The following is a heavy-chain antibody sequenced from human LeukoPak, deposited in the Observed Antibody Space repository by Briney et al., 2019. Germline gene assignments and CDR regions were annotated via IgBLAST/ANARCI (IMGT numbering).Heavy chain of an antibody. CDR1: GGSISSSSYY. D-gene: IGHD6-19*01. CDR3: ARVSHSSGWYDTFDY. CDR2: IYYSGST. V-gene: IGHV4-39*07. Sequence: SETLSLTCTVSGGSISSSSYYWGWIRQPPGKGLEWIGSIYYSGSTYYNPSLKSRVTISVDTSKNQFSLKLSSVTAADTAVYYCARVSHSSGWYDTFDYWGQGTLVTVSS. J-gene: IGHJ4*02.